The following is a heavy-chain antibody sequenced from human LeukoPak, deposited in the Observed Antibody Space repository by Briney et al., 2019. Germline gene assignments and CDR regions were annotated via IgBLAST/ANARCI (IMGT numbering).Heavy chain of an antibody. J-gene: IGHJ2*01. CDR3: ARDNRFGEYWYFDL. Sequence: GGSLRLSCAASGFTFSSYSMDWVRQAPGKALEWVSYISSSSSTIYYADSVKGRFTISRDNAKNSLYLQMNSLRDEDTAVYYCARDNRFGEYWYFDLWGRGTLVTVSS. V-gene: IGHV3-48*02. CDR1: GFTFSSYS. CDR2: ISSSSSTI. D-gene: IGHD3-10*01.